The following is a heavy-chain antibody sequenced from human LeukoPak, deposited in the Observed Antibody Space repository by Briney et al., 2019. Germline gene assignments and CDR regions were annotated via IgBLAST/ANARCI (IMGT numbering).Heavy chain of an antibody. CDR2: ISGDGTIT. Sequence: PRGSLRLSCAASGLNLDAYAMHWVRQAPGKGLEWVSLISGDGTITYYADSVKGRFTISRDNSKNSLLLEMNSLRSEDTALYYCAKDTPLFYHYYGINVWGQGTTVTVSS. CDR1: GLNLDAYA. V-gene: IGHV3-43*02. J-gene: IGHJ6*02. CDR3: AKDTPLFYHYYGINV.